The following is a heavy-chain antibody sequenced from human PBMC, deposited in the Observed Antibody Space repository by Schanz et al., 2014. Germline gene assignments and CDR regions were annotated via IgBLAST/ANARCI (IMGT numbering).Heavy chain of an antibody. CDR1: GFTFSDYY. CDR2: ISSSGTSI. D-gene: IGHD3-9*01. J-gene: IGHJ4*02. V-gene: IGHV3-11*04. CDR3: AKHVRSLTGNDY. Sequence: QVYLVESGGDLVKPGGSLRLSCAASGFTFSDYYMAWIRQAPGKGLEWVSFISSSGTSIYYADSVKGRFTISRDNAKNSLYLQMNSLRAEDTAVYYCAKHVRSLTGNDYWGQGTLVTVSS.